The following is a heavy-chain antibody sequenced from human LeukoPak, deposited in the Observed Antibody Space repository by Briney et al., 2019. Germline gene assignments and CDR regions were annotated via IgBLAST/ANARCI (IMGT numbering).Heavy chain of an antibody. Sequence: SEILSLTCTVSGGSISSYYWSWIRQPPGKGLEWIGYIYSSGSTNYNPSLKSRLTISVDTSKNQLSLKLNSVTAADTAVYYCARHLAGSGSYDFWGRGTLVSVSS. CDR3: ARHLAGSGSYDF. CDR1: GGSISSYY. D-gene: IGHD3-10*01. V-gene: IGHV4-59*01. CDR2: IYSSGST. J-gene: IGHJ4*02.